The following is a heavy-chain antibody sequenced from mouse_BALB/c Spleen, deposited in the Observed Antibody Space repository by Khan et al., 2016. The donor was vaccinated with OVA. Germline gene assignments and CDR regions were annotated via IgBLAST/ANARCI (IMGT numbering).Heavy chain of an antibody. D-gene: IGHD1-1*01. CDR2: ISSGSSTI. CDR1: GFTFSSFG. V-gene: IGHV5-17*02. Sequence: EVELVESGGGLVQPGGSRKLSCAASGFTFSSFGMHWVRQAPEKGLEWVAYISSGSSTIYYADTVKGRFTISRANPKNTLFLQMTSLRSEDTAMYYCATYGWWDWGAGTTVTVSS. J-gene: IGHJ1*01. CDR3: ATYGWWD.